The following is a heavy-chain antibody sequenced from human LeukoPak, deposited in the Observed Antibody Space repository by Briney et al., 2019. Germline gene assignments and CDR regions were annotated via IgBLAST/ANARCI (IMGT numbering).Heavy chain of an antibody. Sequence: SETLSLTCTVSGGSISSSSYYWSWIRQPAGKGLEWIGRIYTSGSTNYNPSLKSRVTISVDTSKNQFSLKLSSVTAADTAVYYCARKYCSSTSCYRGGWFDPWGQGTLVTVSS. CDR2: IYTSGST. V-gene: IGHV4-61*02. J-gene: IGHJ5*02. D-gene: IGHD2-2*01. CDR1: GGSISSSSYY. CDR3: ARKYCSSTSCYRGGWFDP.